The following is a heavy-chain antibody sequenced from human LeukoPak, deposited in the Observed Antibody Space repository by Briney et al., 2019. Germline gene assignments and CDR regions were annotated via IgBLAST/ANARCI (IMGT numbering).Heavy chain of an antibody. V-gene: IGHV1-69*04. CDR2: IIPMLSIT. J-gene: IGHJ6*02. CDR3: ATYNVDYYDTSDGMDV. CDR1: GGTFRSYA. D-gene: IGHD3-22*01. Sequence: SVKVSCKASGGTFRSYAINWVRQAPGQGLEWMGRIIPMLSITNYAQKLQGRVTITADKSTNTAYMELSSLRSEDTAVYYCATYNVDYYDTSDGMDVWGQGTTVTVSS.